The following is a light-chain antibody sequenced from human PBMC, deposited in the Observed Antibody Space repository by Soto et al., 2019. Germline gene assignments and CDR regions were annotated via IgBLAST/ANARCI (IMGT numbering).Light chain of an antibody. CDR2: GAS. CDR3: QQYGSSSWT. CDR1: QSVSSSY. V-gene: IGKV3-20*01. Sequence: EIVLTQSPGTLSLSPGERATLSCRASQSVSSSYLAWYQQKPGQAPRLLIYGASSRATGIPDRFSGSGSGTDFNLTISSLEPEDFAVYYCQQYGSSSWTVGQGTKVEIK. J-gene: IGKJ1*01.